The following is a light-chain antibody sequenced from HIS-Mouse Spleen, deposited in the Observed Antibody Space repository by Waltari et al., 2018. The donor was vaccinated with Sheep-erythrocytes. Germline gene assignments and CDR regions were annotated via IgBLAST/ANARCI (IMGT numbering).Light chain of an antibody. CDR3: QQYYSFPIT. CDR2: AAS. CDR1: QGISSY. J-gene: IGKJ5*01. V-gene: IGKV1D-8*02. Sequence: IQMTQSPSSLSASVGDRVTISCRVSQGISSYLAWYQQKPGKAPELLIYAASTLQSGVPSRFSGSGSGTDFTLTISCLQSEDFATYYCQQYYSFPITFGQGTRLEIK.